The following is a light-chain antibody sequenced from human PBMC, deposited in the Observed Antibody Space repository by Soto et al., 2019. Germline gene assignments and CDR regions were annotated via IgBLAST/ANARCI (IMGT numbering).Light chain of an antibody. CDR2: GAS. V-gene: IGKV3-20*01. CDR3: QQYGGSPRT. J-gene: IGKJ1*01. CDR1: QSITNNY. Sequence: IVLTQSAGTLSLSPGERATLSCRASQSITNNYLAWYQQKPGRAHRLLIYGASSRATGIPDRFSGSGSGTDFTLTISRLEPEDFAVYYCQQYGGSPRTFGQGTKV.